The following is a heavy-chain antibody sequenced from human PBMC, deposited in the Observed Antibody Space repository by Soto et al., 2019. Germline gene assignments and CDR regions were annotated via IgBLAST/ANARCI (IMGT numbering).Heavy chain of an antibody. CDR1: GGSFSDYY. CDR2: INHSGST. CDR3: ARGQAIRSPQDY. D-gene: IGHD2-2*02. V-gene: IGHV4-34*01. Sequence: QVQLQQWGAGLLKPSETLSLTCAVYGGSFSDYYWSWIRQPPGKGLEWIGEINHSGSTNYNPSLKSRVTISVDTSKNQFSLKLSSVTAADTAVYYCARGQAIRSPQDYWGQGTLVTVSS. J-gene: IGHJ4*02.